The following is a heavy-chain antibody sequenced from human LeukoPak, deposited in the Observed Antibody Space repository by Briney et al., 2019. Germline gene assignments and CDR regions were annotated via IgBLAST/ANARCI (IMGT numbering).Heavy chain of an antibody. D-gene: IGHD3-22*01. J-gene: IGHJ4*02. CDR3: ARGPVLRTYYYDSSGYPTENYFDY. Sequence: SETLSLTCAVYGGSFSGYYWSWIRQPPGKGLEWIGEINHSGSTNYNPSLKSRVTITVDTSKNQFSLKLSSVTAADTAVYYCARGPVLRTYYYDSSGYPTENYFDYWGQGTLVTVSS. V-gene: IGHV4-34*01. CDR1: GGSFSGYY. CDR2: INHSGST.